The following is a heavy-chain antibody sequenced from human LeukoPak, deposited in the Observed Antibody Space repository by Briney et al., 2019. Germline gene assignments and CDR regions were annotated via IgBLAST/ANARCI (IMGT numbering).Heavy chain of an antibody. J-gene: IGHJ4*02. CDR1: GASISSYY. V-gene: IGHV4-59*01. D-gene: IGHD2-15*01. CDR2: MHYSGST. CDR3: ARRQGDGVALDY. Sequence: SETLSLTRTVSGASISSYYWSWIRQPPGKGLEWIGDMHYSGSTNYNPSLKSRVTISVDTSKSQFSLKLSSVTAADTAVYYCARRQGDGVALDYWGQGTLVTVSS.